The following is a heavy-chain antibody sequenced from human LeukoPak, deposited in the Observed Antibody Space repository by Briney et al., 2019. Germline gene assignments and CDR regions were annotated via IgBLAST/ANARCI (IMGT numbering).Heavy chain of an antibody. CDR2: IYTSGST. Sequence: SETLSLTCTVSGGSISSYYWSWIRQPAGKGPEWIGRIYTSGSTNYNPSLKCRVTMSVDTSKNQFSLKLSSVTAADTAVYYCAAGYDSSGYYSHYFDYWGQGTLVTVSS. D-gene: IGHD3-22*01. CDR1: GGSISSYY. V-gene: IGHV4-4*07. CDR3: AAGYDSSGYYSHYFDY. J-gene: IGHJ4*02.